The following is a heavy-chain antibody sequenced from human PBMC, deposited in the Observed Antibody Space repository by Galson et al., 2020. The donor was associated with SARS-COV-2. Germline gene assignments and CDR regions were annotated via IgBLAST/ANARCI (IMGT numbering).Heavy chain of an antibody. CDR1: GFTFNNFA. V-gene: IGHV3-30*04. Sequence: QAGGSLRLSCAASGFTFNNFALHWVRQAPGKGLEWVALISYEGSLKYYADSVRGRFTISRDSSKNTVYLQMNSLRADDTAVYYCARVGGVFAFTSSYYLNYWGQGTLVTVSS. CDR2: ISYEGSLK. CDR3: ARVGGVFAFTSSYYLNY. D-gene: IGHD3-22*01. J-gene: IGHJ4*02.